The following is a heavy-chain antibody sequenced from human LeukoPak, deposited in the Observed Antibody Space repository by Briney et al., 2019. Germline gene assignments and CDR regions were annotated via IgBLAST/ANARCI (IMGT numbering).Heavy chain of an antibody. CDR2: ISYDGRDG. J-gene: IGHJ4*02. V-gene: IGHV3-30*04. CDR3: AKDGARGYSGYELFDY. D-gene: IGHD5-12*01. CDR1: GFTFSRYA. Sequence: GRSLRLSCAASGFTFSRYAMHWVRQAPGKGLEWVAVISYDGRDGHYADSVKGRFNHSRDNSKNTLYLQMNSLRAEDTAVYYCAKDGARGYSGYELFDYWGRGTLVTVSS.